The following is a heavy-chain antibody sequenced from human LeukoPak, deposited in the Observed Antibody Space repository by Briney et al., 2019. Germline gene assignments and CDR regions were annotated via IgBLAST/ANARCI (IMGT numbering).Heavy chain of an antibody. D-gene: IGHD6-19*01. J-gene: IGHJ5*02. CDR1: GYTFTGYY. V-gene: IGHV1-2*06. CDR2: ISPNSGGT. CDR3: VLEVLSSGWVS. Sequence: ASVKVSCKASGYTFTGYYMHWVRQAPGQGLEWMGRISPNSGGTNYVQKFQGRVTMTRDTSISTAYMELSRLRSDDTAVYYCVLEVLSSGWVSWGQGTLVTVSS.